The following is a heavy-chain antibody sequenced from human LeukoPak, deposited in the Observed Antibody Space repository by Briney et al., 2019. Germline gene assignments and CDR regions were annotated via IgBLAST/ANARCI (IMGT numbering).Heavy chain of an antibody. D-gene: IGHD1-26*01. CDR1: GFTFSSYG. CDR3: AKDRFAGATRYYFDY. J-gene: IGHJ4*02. V-gene: IGHV3-30*18. CDR2: ISYDGSNK. Sequence: GRSLRLSCAASGFTFSSYGMRWVRQAPGKGLEWVAVISYDGSNKYYADSVKGRFTISRDNSKNTVYLQMNSLRAEDTAVYYCAKDRFAGATRYYFDYWGQGTLVTVSS.